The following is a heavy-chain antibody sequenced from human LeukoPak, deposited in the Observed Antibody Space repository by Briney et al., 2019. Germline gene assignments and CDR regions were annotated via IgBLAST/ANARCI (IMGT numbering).Heavy chain of an antibody. Sequence: GGSLRLSCAASGFTFSSYWMSWVRQAPGKGLEWVANIKQDGSEKYYVDSVKGRFTISRDNAKNSLYLQMSSLRAEDTAVYYCARGDRDYYDSSGYYTPNDYWGQGTLVTVSS. CDR2: IKQDGSEK. D-gene: IGHD3-22*01. V-gene: IGHV3-7*01. CDR1: GFTFSSYW. CDR3: ARGDRDYYDSSGYYTPNDY. J-gene: IGHJ4*02.